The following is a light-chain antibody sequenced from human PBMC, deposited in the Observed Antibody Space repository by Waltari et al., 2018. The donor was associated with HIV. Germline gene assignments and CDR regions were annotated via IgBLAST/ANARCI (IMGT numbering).Light chain of an antibody. CDR3: QSYDSSLSAYV. J-gene: IGLJ1*01. V-gene: IGLV1-40*01. CDR1: SSKIGAGYD. Sequence: QSVLTQPPSVSGAPGQRVTISCTGSSSKIGAGYDVHWYHQVPGTAPKLLIYGNSNRPSGLPDRFSGSKSGTSASLAITGLQAEDEADYYCQSYDSSLSAYVFGTGTKVTVL. CDR2: GNS.